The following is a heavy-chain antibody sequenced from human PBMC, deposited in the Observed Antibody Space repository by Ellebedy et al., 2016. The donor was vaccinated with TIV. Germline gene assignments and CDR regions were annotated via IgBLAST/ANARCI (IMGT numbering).Heavy chain of an antibody. CDR2: ISAYNGNT. D-gene: IGHD2-15*01. V-gene: IGHV1-18*01. CDR3: AREGYCSGGSCYSMPDFDY. CDR1: GYTFTSYG. Sequence: AASVKVSCKASGYTFTSYGISWVRQAPGQGLEWMGWISAYNGNTNYAQKLQGRVTMTTDTSTSTAYMELRSLRSDDTAVYYCAREGYCSGGSCYSMPDFDYWGQGTLVTVSS. J-gene: IGHJ4*02.